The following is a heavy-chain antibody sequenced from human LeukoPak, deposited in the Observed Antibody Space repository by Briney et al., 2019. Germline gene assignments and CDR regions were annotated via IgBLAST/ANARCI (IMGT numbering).Heavy chain of an antibody. V-gene: IGHV4-39*07. J-gene: IGHJ4*02. CDR3: ARGSGYYGEDFEY. D-gene: IGHD3-3*01. CDR2: IYYSGSS. Sequence: SETLSLTCTVSGGSISSIGYYWGWIRQPPGRGLEWIGSIYYSGSSYYNPSLKSRVTISVDTSKNQFSLKLSSVTAADTAVYYCARGSGYYGEDFEYWGQGTLVTVSS. CDR1: GGSISSIGYY.